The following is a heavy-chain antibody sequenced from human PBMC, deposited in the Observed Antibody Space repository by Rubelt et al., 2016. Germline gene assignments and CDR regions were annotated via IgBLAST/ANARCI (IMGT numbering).Heavy chain of an antibody. CDR2: IGWDEDK. J-gene: IGHJ4*02. D-gene: IGHD1-1*01. CDR1: GFSLSTSGMC. V-gene: IGHV2-70*15. Sequence: QVTLRESGPALVKPTQTLTLTCTFSGFSLSTSGMCVSWIRQPPGKAPEWLARIGWDEDKYYRTSLRTRLTISKDTSKNPVVLTMTDMDPVDTATYYCARTQTETEPDYWGQGTLVTVSS. CDR3: ARTQTETEPDY.